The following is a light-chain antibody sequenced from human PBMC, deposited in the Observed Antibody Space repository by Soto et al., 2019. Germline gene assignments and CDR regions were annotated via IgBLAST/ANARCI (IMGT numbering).Light chain of an antibody. CDR1: SSDVGGNNY. Sequence: QSALTQPPSASGSPGQSVAISCNGTSSDVGGNNYVSWYQQHPGKAPNLMVYEVTKRPSGVPDRCSGSKSGNTSSLTGSGLQAEDEAEYYCSSYAGSNNVRFGGGTKLPVL. J-gene: IGLJ2*01. CDR3: SSYAGSNNVR. V-gene: IGLV2-8*01. CDR2: EVT.